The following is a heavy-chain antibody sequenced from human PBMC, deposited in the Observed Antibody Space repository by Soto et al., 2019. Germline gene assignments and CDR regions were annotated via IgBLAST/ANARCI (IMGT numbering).Heavy chain of an antibody. CDR1: GGTFSSYT. J-gene: IGHJ6*02. V-gene: IGHV1-69*08. D-gene: IGHD2-15*01. Sequence: QVQLVQSGAEVKKPGSSVKVSCKASGGTFSSYTISWVRQAPGQGLEWMGRIIPILGIANYAQKFQGRVTSTADKSTSXXYXEXXSLRSEDTAVYYCAREGYCSGGSCYSPYYYYGMDVWGQGTTVTVSS. CDR2: IIPILGIA. CDR3: AREGYCSGGSCYSPYYYYGMDV.